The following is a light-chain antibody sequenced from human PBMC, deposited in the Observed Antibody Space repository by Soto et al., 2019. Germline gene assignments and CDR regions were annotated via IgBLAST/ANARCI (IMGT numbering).Light chain of an antibody. J-gene: IGKJ1*01. Sequence: IQMTQSPSYMAAPVGDRGTITCRASQSIGTSLNWYQQKPGKAPKLLIYAASRLQSGVPSKFSGSGSGTDFTLTITGLHPEDIATYFCQESYSTPTTFGQGTKVDIK. CDR3: QESYSTPTT. CDR2: AAS. CDR1: QSIGTS. V-gene: IGKV1-39*01.